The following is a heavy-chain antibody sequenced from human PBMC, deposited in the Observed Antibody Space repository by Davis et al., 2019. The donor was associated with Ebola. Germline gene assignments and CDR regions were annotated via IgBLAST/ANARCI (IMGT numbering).Heavy chain of an antibody. D-gene: IGHD2-2*01. CDR2: INPNSGGT. V-gene: IGHV1-2*04. J-gene: IGHJ5*02. Sequence: ASVKVFCKASGYTFTGYYMHWVRQAPGQGLEWMGWINPNSGGTNYAQKFQGWVTMTRDTSISTAYMELSRLGSDDTAVYYCARASCSSTSCPTGWFDPWGQGTLVTVSS. CDR1: GYTFTGYY. CDR3: ARASCSSTSCPTGWFDP.